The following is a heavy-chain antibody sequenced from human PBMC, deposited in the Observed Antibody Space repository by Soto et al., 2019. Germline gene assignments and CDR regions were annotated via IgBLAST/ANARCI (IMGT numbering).Heavy chain of an antibody. V-gene: IGHV3-33*01. CDR3: ARDGVDGDHDAFDI. Sequence: QVQLVESGGGVVQPGRSLRLSCAASGFTFRRPGMHWVRQSPGKGLEWVAAIWYDGSNKYYSDSVRSRFTISRDNSKNMLFVQMDGLRVEDTAIYYCARDGVDGDHDAFDIWGQGTMVTVSS. J-gene: IGHJ3*02. D-gene: IGHD4-17*01. CDR2: IWYDGSNK. CDR1: GFTFRRPG.